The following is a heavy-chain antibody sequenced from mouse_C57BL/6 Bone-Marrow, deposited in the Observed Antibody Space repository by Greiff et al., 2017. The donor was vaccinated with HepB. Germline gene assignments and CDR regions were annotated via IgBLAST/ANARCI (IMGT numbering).Heavy chain of an antibody. CDR1: GYTFTDYY. V-gene: IGHV1-75*01. CDR2: IFPGSGST. J-gene: IGHJ4*01. Sequence: VQLQESGPELVKPGASVKISCKASGYTFTDYYINWVKQRPGQGLEWIGWIFPGSGSTYYNEKFKGKATLTVDKSSSTAYMLLSSLTSEDSAVYFCARATGGVPYAMDYWGQGTSVTVSS. D-gene: IGHD4-1*02. CDR3: ARATGGVPYAMDY.